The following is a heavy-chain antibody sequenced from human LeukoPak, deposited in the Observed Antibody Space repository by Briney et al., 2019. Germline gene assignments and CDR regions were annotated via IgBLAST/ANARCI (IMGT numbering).Heavy chain of an antibody. Sequence: GGSLRLSCAASGFTFSDYYMSWIRQAPGKGLEWVSYISSSGSTIYYADSVKGRFTISRDNAKNSLYLQMNSLRAEDTAVYYCARDRPFGELYNWFDPWGQGTLVTVSS. V-gene: IGHV3-11*01. J-gene: IGHJ5*02. CDR2: ISSSGSTI. D-gene: IGHD3-10*01. CDR3: ARDRPFGELYNWFDP. CDR1: GFTFSDYY.